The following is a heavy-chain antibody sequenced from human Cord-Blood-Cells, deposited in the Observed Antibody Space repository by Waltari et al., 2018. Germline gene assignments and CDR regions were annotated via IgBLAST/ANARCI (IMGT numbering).Heavy chain of an antibody. CDR2: INPNSGGT. J-gene: IGHJ4*02. D-gene: IGHD3-9*01. Sequence: QVQLVQSGAEVKKPGASVKVSCTASGYTFTGYYTLRVRQAPGQGLERRGWINPNSGGTNYAQKFQGRVTMTRDTSISTAYMELSRLRSDDTAVYYCARESTGRYLSYWGQGTLVTVSS. CDR1: GYTFTGYY. CDR3: ARESTGRYLSY. V-gene: IGHV1-2*02.